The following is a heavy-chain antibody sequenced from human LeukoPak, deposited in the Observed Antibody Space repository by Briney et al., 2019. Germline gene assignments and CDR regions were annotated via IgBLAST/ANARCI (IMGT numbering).Heavy chain of an antibody. CDR2: IYYSGST. J-gene: IGHJ1*01. CDR1: GGSISSYY. V-gene: IGHV4-59*08. Sequence: SETLSLTCTVSGGSISSYYWSWIRQPPGEGLEWIGYIYYSGSTNYNPSLKSRVTISVDTSKNQFSLKLSSVTAADTAVYYCARGGSSSWSKYFQHWGQGTLVTVSS. D-gene: IGHD6-13*01. CDR3: ARGGSSSWSKYFQH.